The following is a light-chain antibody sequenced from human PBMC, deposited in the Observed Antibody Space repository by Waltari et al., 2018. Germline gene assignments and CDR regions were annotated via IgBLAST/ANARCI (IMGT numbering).Light chain of an antibody. J-gene: IGLJ2*01. Sequence: QSALTQPASVSGSPGQSITISCTGTSSDVGIYRFVSWYQQHPGKAPKLMIYEVSNRPSGVSKPVPGSNSGNTASLTISGLQAEDEADYYCSSYTTSTSYVVFGGGTKLTVL. CDR2: EVS. CDR3: SSYTTSTSYVV. CDR1: SSDVGIYRF. V-gene: IGLV2-14*01.